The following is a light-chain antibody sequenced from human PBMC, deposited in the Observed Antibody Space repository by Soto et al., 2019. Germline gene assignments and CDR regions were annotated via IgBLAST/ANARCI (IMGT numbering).Light chain of an antibody. CDR2: DVS. Sequence: QSVLTQPASVSGSPGQSITISCTGTSSDVGGYNYVSWYQQHPGKAPKLMIYDVSNRPSGVSNRFSGSKSGNTASLTISGLQAEDEADYYCSSYTSSSFYVFGTGTKVTV. CDR1: SSDVGGYNY. V-gene: IGLV2-14*01. CDR3: SSYTSSSFYV. J-gene: IGLJ1*01.